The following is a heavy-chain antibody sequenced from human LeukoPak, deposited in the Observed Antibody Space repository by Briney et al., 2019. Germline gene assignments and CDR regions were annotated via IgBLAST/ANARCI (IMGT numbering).Heavy chain of an antibody. Sequence: SETLSLTCTVSGGPIRNYYWSWIRQPPTKALEESGCISYSGSTIYNPSLKSRVTISVDTSKNQFSLRLSSVTAADTAVYYCARSTYSSSGYSYYYYMDVWGKGTTVTVSS. V-gene: IGHV4-59*01. J-gene: IGHJ6*03. CDR1: GGPIRNYY. D-gene: IGHD6-19*01. CDR2: ISYSGST. CDR3: ARSTYSSSGYSYYYYMDV.